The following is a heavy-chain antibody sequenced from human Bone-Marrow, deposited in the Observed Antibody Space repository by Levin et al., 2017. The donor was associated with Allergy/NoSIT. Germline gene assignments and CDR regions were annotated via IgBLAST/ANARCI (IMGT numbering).Heavy chain of an antibody. D-gene: IGHD1-14*01. CDR2: ISDSGNT. CDR1: GGSISSGTHY. Sequence: TSSETLSLTCTVSGGSISSGTHYWGWIRQPPGKGLEWIVTISDSGNTYHNPSLTSRVTISVDTSKNQFSLKLTSVTAADTAVYYCAREGTPQSWDYWGQGTLVSVSS. CDR3: AREGTPQSWDY. V-gene: IGHV4-39*07. J-gene: IGHJ4*02.